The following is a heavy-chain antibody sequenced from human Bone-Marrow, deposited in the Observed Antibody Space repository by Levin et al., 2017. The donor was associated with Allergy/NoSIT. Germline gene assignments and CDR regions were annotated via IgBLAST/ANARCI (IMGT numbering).Heavy chain of an antibody. Sequence: GESLKISCAASGFTFNSYAMNWVRQAPGKGLEWVSSINSGGTGTYYADSVKGRFTISRDNSKSTLSLQMDSLRAEDTGLYFCAGCRVEPTAPGWCNWFDPLGQGTLVTVSS. V-gene: IGHV3-23*01. CDR1: GFTFNSYA. D-gene: IGHD6-13*01. CDR2: INSGGTGT. J-gene: IGHJ5*02. CDR3: AGCRVEPTAPGWCNWFDP.